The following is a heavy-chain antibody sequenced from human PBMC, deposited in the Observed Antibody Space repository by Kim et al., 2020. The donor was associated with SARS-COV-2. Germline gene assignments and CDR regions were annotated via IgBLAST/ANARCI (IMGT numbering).Heavy chain of an antibody. D-gene: IGHD2-21*02. Sequence: SETLSLTCTVSGDSIKDGGYYWSWIRQHPGKGLEWIGHIYYTEITDYNPSLKSRLAISIDTSKNQFSLRLNSVTAADTAVYYCARILVRHDYYTSRPTFLRYWGQGTLVTVSS. CDR3: ARILVRHDYYTSRPTFLRY. CDR1: GDSIKDGGYY. V-gene: IGHV4-31*03. J-gene: IGHJ4*02. CDR2: IYYTEIT.